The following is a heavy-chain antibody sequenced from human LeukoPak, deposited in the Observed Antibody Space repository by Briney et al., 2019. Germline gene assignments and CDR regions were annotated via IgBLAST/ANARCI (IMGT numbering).Heavy chain of an antibody. J-gene: IGHJ6*02. Sequence: GRSLRLSCAASGFTSSDYGIHWVRQAPGKGLEGGAVISYDGNNKYYADSVKGRFTISRDNSNNTLYLHMDSLRAEDTAVYYCAKDPNIYGSYYFYGMDVWGQGTTVTVSS. V-gene: IGHV3-30*18. D-gene: IGHD5-18*01. CDR3: AKDPNIYGSYYFYGMDV. CDR1: GFTSSDYG. CDR2: ISYDGNNK.